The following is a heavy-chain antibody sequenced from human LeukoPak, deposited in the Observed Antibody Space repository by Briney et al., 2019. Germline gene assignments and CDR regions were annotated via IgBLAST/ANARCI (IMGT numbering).Heavy chain of an antibody. J-gene: IGHJ6*02. D-gene: IGHD6-13*01. CDR3: ARGTGGGSSWYNYYYGMDV. V-gene: IGHV4-34*01. CDR1: GGSFSGYY. CDR2: INHSGST. Sequence: SETLSLTCAVYGGSFSGYYWSWIRQPPGKGLEWIGEINHSGSTNYNPSLKSRVTISVDTSKNQFSLKLSSVTAADTAVYYCARGTGGGSSWYNYYYGMDVWGQGTTVTVSS.